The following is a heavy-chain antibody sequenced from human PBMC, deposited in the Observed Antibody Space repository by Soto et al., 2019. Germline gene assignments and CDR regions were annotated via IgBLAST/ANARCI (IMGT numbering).Heavy chain of an antibody. D-gene: IGHD1-1*01. CDR3: VNWNDEDVD. CDR2: ISGTAVST. Sequence: EVVLLESGGGLAQPGGSLRLSCVASGFTFSKYAMNWVRQAPGKGLEWVASISGTAVSTDYADSVKGRFTISRDNSKNTVSLQMDNLRVEDTATYSCVNWNDEDVDWGQGTLVAVSS. CDR1: GFTFSKYA. J-gene: IGHJ4*01. V-gene: IGHV3-23*01.